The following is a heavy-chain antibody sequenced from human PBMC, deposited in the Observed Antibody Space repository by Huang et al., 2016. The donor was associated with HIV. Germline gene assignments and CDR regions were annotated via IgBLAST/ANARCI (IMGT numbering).Heavy chain of an antibody. CDR2: INDNGYT. J-gene: IGHJ2*01. Sequence: QVQLQQWGAGLLKPSETLSLTCAVYGGPGSGHYWSWIRQPPGKGLEWIAEINDNGYTHYKLSLKSRVTISVHTSRNQFSLKLNSVTAADAAVYYCARASWYEPRSWYFGLWGRGTLVTVSS. D-gene: IGHD6-13*01. CDR3: ARASWYEPRSWYFGL. CDR1: GGPGSGHY. V-gene: IGHV4-34*01.